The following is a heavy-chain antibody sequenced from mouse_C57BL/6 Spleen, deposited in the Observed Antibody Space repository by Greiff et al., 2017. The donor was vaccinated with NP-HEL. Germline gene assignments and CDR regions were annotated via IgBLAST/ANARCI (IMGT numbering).Heavy chain of an antibody. Sequence: EVQGVESGGGLVKPGGSLKLSCAASGFTFSDYGMHWVRQAPEKGLEWVAYISSGSSTIYYADTVKGRFTISRDNAKNTLFLQMTSLMSEDTAMYYCARQYYYGSSPFAYWGQGTLVTVSA. CDR1: GFTFSDYG. CDR2: ISSGSSTI. CDR3: ARQYYYGSSPFAY. D-gene: IGHD1-1*01. J-gene: IGHJ3*01. V-gene: IGHV5-17*01.